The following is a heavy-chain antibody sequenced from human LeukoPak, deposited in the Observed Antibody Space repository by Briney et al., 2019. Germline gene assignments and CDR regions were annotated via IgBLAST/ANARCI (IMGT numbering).Heavy chain of an antibody. J-gene: IGHJ4*02. D-gene: IGHD6-19*01. CDR3: AKDLVGMAVAVYYFDY. CDR2: ISSSSSTI. Sequence: GGSLRLSCAASGFTFSSYEMNWVRQAPGKGLEWVSYISSSSSTIYYADSVKGRFTISRDNSKNTLYLQMNSLRAEDTAVYYCAKDLVGMAVAVYYFDYWGQGTLVTVSS. V-gene: IGHV3-48*03. CDR1: GFTFSSYE.